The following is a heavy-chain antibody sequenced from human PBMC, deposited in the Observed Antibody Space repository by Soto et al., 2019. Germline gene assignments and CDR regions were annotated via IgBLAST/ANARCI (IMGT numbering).Heavy chain of an antibody. CDR1: GGTFSSYG. CDR3: ARGSEDILVVSGATWYNWFDP. CDR2: IIPILGIA. D-gene: IGHD2-2*01. V-gene: IGHV1-69*01. Sequence: QVQLVQSGAEVKKPGSSVKVSCKASGGTFSSYGLSWGRQAPGQGLEWMGGIIPILGIANYAQKCQGGATIIADGSTNTASMELSSLIYEATGVYYCARGSEDILVVSGATWYNWFDPWGQGTLVTVSS. J-gene: IGHJ5*02.